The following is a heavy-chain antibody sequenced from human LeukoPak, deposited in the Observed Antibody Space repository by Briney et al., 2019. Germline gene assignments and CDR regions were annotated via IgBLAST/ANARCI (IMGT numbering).Heavy chain of an antibody. J-gene: IGHJ4*02. Sequence: GGSLRLSCTASGFTFSSYSMNWVRQAPGKGLEWVSSISSSSSYIYYADSAKGRFTISRDNAKNSLYLQMNSLRAEDTAVYYCARVAAVAGCFDYWGQGTLVTVSS. D-gene: IGHD6-19*01. CDR3: ARVAAVAGCFDY. V-gene: IGHV3-21*01. CDR1: GFTFSSYS. CDR2: ISSSSSYI.